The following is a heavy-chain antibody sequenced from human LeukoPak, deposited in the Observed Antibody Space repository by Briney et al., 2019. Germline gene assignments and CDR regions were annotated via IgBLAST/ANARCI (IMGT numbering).Heavy chain of an antibody. V-gene: IGHV3-23*01. CDR2: ISGSGGST. CDR3: ARGIREKGFDY. J-gene: IGHJ4*02. CDR1: GFTFSSNA. Sequence: GGSLRLSCAASGFTFSSNAMSWVRQAPGKGLEWVSAISGSGGSTYYADSVKGRFTISRDNAKNSLYLQMSSLRAEDTAVYYCARGIREKGFDYWGQGTLVTVSS. D-gene: IGHD3-10*01.